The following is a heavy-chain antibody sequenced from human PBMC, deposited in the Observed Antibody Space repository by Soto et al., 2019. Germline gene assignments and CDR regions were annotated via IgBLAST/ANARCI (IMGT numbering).Heavy chain of an antibody. CDR2: ISSDGNHK. CDR1: GFSVSAYT. CDR3: ARWEQPLFDY. J-gene: IGHJ4*02. Sequence: QVQLVESGGGVVQPGRSLRLSCAASGFSVSAYTVHWVRQAPGMGLEWVAVISSDGNHKYYTDSVKGRFAISRDTSTNTVFLQMSSLGPEDTAVYYCARWEQPLFDYWGQGTLVTVSS. V-gene: IGHV3-30*09. D-gene: IGHD1-1*01.